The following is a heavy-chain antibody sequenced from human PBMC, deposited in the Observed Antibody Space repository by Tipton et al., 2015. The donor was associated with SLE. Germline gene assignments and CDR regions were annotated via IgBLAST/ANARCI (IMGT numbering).Heavy chain of an antibody. Sequence: QSGAEVKKPGASVKVSCKASGYTFAGYYMHWVRQAPGQGLEWMGWINPNSGGTNYAQKFQGRVTITTDESTSTAYMELSSLRSEDTAVYYCAREGTWYYGSGSFFDYWGQGTLVTVSS. V-gene: IGHV1-2*02. CDR1: GYTFAGYY. J-gene: IGHJ4*02. CDR2: INPNSGGT. CDR3: AREGTWYYGSGSFFDY. D-gene: IGHD3-10*01.